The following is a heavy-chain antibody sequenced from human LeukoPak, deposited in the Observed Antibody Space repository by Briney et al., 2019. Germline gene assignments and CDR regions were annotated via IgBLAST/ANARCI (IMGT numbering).Heavy chain of an antibody. Sequence: SETLSLTCTVSGGSISSYYWGWIRQPPGKGLEWIGEINHSGSTNYNPSLKSRVTISVDTSKNQFSLKLSSVTAADTAVYYCASSPVGATDYWGQGTLVTVSS. CDR3: ASSPVGATDY. V-gene: IGHV4-34*01. CDR2: INHSGST. D-gene: IGHD1-26*01. CDR1: GGSISSYY. J-gene: IGHJ4*02.